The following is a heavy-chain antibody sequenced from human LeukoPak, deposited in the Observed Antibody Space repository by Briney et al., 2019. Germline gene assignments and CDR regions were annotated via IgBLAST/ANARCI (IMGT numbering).Heavy chain of an antibody. V-gene: IGHV3-30*18. J-gene: IGHJ4*02. CDR2: ISYDGSNK. CDR3: AKVLLSFRGYDSPFDY. CDR1: GFTFSSYG. Sequence: GGSLRLSCAASGFTFSSYGMHWVRQAPGKGLEWVAVISYDGSNKYYADSVKGRFTISRDNSKNTLYLQMNSLRAEDTAVYYCAKVLLSFRGYDSPFDYWGQGTLVTVSS. D-gene: IGHD5-12*01.